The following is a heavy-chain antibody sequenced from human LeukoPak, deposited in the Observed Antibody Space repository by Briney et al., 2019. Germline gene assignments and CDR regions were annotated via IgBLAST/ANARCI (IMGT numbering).Heavy chain of an antibody. CDR2: ISACNGNT. CDR1: GYTFTSYG. V-gene: IGHV1-18*01. J-gene: IGHJ3*02. D-gene: IGHD3-9*01. CDR3: ARDLTPHYDILPGYPDAFDI. Sequence: ASVKVSCKASGYTFTSYGMSWVRQAPGQGREWMGWISACNGNTNYARKLQGRVTMTTDTSTSTAYMELRSLRSDDTAVYYCARDLTPHYDILPGYPDAFDIWGQGTMVTVSS.